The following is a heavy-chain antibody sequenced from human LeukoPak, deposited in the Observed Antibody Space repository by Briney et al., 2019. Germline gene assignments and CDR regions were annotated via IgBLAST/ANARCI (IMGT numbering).Heavy chain of an antibody. D-gene: IGHD3-22*01. J-gene: IGHJ6*02. CDR3: ARGGYYDSSGHPYYYGMDV. Sequence: SVKVSCKTSGFTFTNSAVQWVRQARGQRLEWIGWIVVVSGHTKYAQKFHERVNLTRDMSTSTAYMELSSLRSEDTAVYYCARGGYYDSSGHPYYYGMDVWGQGTTVTVSS. V-gene: IGHV1-58*01. CDR2: IVVVSGHT. CDR1: GFTFTNSA.